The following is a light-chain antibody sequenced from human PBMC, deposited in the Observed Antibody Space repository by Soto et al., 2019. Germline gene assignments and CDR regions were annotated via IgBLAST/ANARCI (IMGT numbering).Light chain of an antibody. J-gene: IGKJ1*01. CDR1: QSVSSN. CDR2: GAS. CDR3: QQYNNWPQT. Sequence: EIVMTQSPATLSVSPGERATISCRASQSVSSNLAWYQRKPGQAPRLLIYGASTRATGIPARFSGSGAGTEFTLTISSLQSEDFAVYYCQQYNNWPQTFGQGTKVDIK. V-gene: IGKV3-15*01.